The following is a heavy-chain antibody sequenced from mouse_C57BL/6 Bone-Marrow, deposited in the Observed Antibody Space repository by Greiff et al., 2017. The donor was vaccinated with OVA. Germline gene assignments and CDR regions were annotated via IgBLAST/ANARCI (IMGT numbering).Heavy chain of an antibody. CDR3: ARRDYSNDGPY. J-gene: IGHJ3*01. Sequence: EVQLPQSGAELVRPGSSVKLSCTTSGYTFTSYGINWVKQRPGQGLEWIGYIYIGNGYTEYNEKFKGKATLTSDTSSSTAYMQRRSLTSEDAAIYFCARRDYSNDGPYWGKGTLVTVSA. CDR1: GYTFTSYG. V-gene: IGHV1-58*01. D-gene: IGHD2-12*01. CDR2: IYIGNGYT.